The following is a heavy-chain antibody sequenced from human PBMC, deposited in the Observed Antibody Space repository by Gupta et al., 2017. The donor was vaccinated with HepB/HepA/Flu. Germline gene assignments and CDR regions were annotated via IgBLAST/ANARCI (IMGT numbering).Heavy chain of an antibody. V-gene: IGHV4-39*01. Sequence: QLQESGPGLVKPSETLSLTCTVSGDSMSSRDCSWGWFRQSPGKGLEWIGNISYTGNTNYNPSLKIRVTISVDTSKNQFSLRLTSMTAADTAVYYCATVGSRRTTVNFDAWGQGTLVTVSS. CDR1: GDSMSSRDCS. D-gene: IGHD4-17*01. CDR2: ISYTGNT. CDR3: ATVGSRRTTVNFDA. J-gene: IGHJ4*02.